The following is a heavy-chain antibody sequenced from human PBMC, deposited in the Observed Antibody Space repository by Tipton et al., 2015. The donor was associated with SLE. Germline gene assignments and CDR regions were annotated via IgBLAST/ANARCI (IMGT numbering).Heavy chain of an antibody. CDR2: IIPIFATS. D-gene: IGHD5-12*01. CDR3: AVDIVASHLFYYYGMDV. J-gene: IGHJ6*02. CDR1: GGTFSSYA. V-gene: IGHV1-69*18. Sequence: QLVQSGAEVKKPGSSVKVSCKASGGTFSSYAISWVRQAPGQGLEWMGRIIPIFATSNYAQKFQGRVTITADESTSTAYMELSSLRSEDTAVYYCAVDIVASHLFYYYGMDVWGQGTTVTVSS.